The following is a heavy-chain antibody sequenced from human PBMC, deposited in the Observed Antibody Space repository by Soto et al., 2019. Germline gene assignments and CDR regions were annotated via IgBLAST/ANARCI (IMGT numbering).Heavy chain of an antibody. Sequence: QVQLVESGGGVVQPGRSLRLSCVASGFTFSSYAMHWVRQAPGKGLEWVAVISNDGNSKYYADSVKGRFTISRDNSKNTLDLQMNSLRADDTALYYCARVRAIEIAERPVDYGGQGTLVTVAS. CDR1: GFTFSSYA. V-gene: IGHV3-30-3*01. J-gene: IGHJ4*02. CDR3: ARVRAIEIAERPVDY. D-gene: IGHD2-2*02. CDR2: ISNDGNSK.